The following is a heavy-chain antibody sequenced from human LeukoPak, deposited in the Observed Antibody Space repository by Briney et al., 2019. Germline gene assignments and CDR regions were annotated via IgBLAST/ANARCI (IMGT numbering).Heavy chain of an antibody. V-gene: IGHV4-34*01. CDR2: ISHSGNT. J-gene: IGHJ6*03. D-gene: IGHD2-21*02. CDR3: ARCLIVTVAARGYRCYMDV. CDR1: GGSFNGYY. Sequence: PSETLSLSCGVYGGSFNGYYWSWIRQLPGKGLEGIGEISHSGNTNYNPSLKSRVTMSVDMSTKQLSLRLNSVTAADTAVYYCARCLIVTVAARGYRCYMDVWGHGTTVAVS.